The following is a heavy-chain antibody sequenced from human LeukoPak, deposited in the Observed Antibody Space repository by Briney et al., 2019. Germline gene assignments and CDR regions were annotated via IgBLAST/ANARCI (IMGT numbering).Heavy chain of an antibody. J-gene: IGHJ3*02. CDR1: GYTFTSYY. CDR2: FNPSTGYT. Sequence: ASVKVSCKPSGYTFTSYYMHWVRQAPGQGLEWMGIFNPSTGYTTHPQKFQGRVTMTRDTSTSTVYMELSSLRSEDTAVYYCARVPLGGAFDIWGQGTMVTASS. V-gene: IGHV1-46*01. D-gene: IGHD3-10*01. CDR3: ARVPLGGAFDI.